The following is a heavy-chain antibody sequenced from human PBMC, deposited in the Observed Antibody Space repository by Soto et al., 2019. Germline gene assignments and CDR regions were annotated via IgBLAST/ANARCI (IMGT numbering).Heavy chain of an antibody. CDR1: GFTFSGYS. Sequence: GGSLRLSCAASGFTFSGYSMNWVRQAPGKGLEWVSSISSSSSYIYYADSVKGRFTISRDNAKNSLYLQMNSLRAEDTAVYYCARDSTPIAFEIWGQGTMVTVSS. CDR3: ARDSTPIAFEI. V-gene: IGHV3-21*01. D-gene: IGHD2-15*01. J-gene: IGHJ3*02. CDR2: ISSSSSYI.